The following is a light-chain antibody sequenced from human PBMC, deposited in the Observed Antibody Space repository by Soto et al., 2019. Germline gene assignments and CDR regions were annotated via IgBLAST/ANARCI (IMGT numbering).Light chain of an antibody. CDR2: AAS. Sequence: DIQLTQSPTFLSASVGDRVTITCRASQGIASYLAWYQQKSGQAPKLLIFAASILQSGVASRFGGSGSGTEFTLTISSLQPEDFATYYCQQLKSYPLTFGGGTKVEIK. V-gene: IGKV1-9*01. J-gene: IGKJ4*01. CDR1: QGIASY. CDR3: QQLKSYPLT.